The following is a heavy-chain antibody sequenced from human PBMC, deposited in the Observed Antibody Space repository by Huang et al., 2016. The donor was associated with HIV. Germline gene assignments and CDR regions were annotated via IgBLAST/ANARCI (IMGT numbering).Heavy chain of an antibody. J-gene: IGHJ6*03. D-gene: IGHD2-21*02. CDR1: GGPFSTNA. CDR3: ARQPYCGGDCAHYYYFYMDV. V-gene: IGHV1-69*13. CDR2: IIPMFGTT. Sequence: QVQLVQSGAEVKRPGASVKVSCRASGGPFSTNAVSWVRQAPGQGLEVMGGIIPMFGTTNYAQRFQGKVTITADESSSTVYMELSSLRADDTAVYYCARQPYCGGDCAHYYYFYMDVWGKGTTVTVSS.